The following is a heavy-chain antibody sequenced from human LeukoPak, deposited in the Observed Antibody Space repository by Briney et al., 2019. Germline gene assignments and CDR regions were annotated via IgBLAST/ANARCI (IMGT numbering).Heavy chain of an antibody. CDR1: GDSIVSGTYY. D-gene: IGHD3-16*01. V-gene: IGHV4-61*02. CDR3: ARDRFGDHSQNYYELGY. Sequence: PSETLSLTCTVSGDSIVSGTYYWSWIRQPAGKGLEWIVRMRISRTTNYNPSLKSRATISANTSKNQFSLMLTSVTAADTAVYYCARDRFGDHSQNYYELGYWGQGKLVTISS. CDR2: MRISRTT. J-gene: IGHJ4*02.